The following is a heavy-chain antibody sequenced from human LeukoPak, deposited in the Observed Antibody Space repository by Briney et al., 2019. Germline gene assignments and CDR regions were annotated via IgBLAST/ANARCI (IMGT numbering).Heavy chain of an antibody. CDR1: GFTFSSYG. CDR3: ARVRGYDFGFDY. D-gene: IGHD5-12*01. Sequence: GGSLRLSCAASGFTFSSYGMHWVRQAPGKGLEWVSVIYSGGSTYYADSVKGRFTISRDNSKNTLYLQMNSLRAEDTAVYYCARVRGYDFGFDYWGQGTLVTVSS. J-gene: IGHJ4*02. V-gene: IGHV3-53*01. CDR2: IYSGGST.